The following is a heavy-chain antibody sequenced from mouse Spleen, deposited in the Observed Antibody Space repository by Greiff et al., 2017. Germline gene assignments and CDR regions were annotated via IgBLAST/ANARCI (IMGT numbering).Heavy chain of an antibody. J-gene: IGHJ3*01. V-gene: IGHV5-4*01. CDR2: ISDGGSYT. CDR3: ARDYSNYGEWFAY. D-gene: IGHD2-5*01. Sequence: EVKLVESGGGLVKPGGSLKLSCAASGFTFSSYAMSWVRQTPEKRLEWVATISDGGSYTYYPDNVKGRFTISRDNAKNNLYLQMSHLKSEDTAMYYCARDYSNYGEWFAYWGQGTLVTVSA. CDR1: GFTFSSYA.